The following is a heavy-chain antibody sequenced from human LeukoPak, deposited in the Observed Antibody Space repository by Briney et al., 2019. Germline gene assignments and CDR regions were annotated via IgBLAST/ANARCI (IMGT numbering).Heavy chain of an antibody. CDR2: IYSSGRS. CDR1: GGSINNYY. V-gene: IGHV4-4*07. Sequence: SETLSLTCTVSGGSINNYYWSWIRQAAGKGLEWIGRIYSSGRSSYNPSLQSRVTMSLDTSKNQFSLKLSSVTAADTAVYYCARVDRQYYYDSSGYSHYWGQGTLVTVSS. D-gene: IGHD3-22*01. CDR3: ARVDRQYYYDSSGYSHY. J-gene: IGHJ4*02.